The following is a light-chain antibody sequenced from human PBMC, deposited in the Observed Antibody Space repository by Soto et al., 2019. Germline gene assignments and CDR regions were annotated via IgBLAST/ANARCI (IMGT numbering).Light chain of an antibody. J-gene: IGKJ1*01. Sequence: DIQMTQSPSSLSASVGDRVTITCRASQSISSYLNWYQQKPGKAPKLLIYAASSLQSGVPSRFSGSGSGTDFTLTISSLQPEDFATYYCQQSYSTRWTFGHGTKVDIX. CDR2: AAS. CDR1: QSISSY. V-gene: IGKV1-39*01. CDR3: QQSYSTRWT.